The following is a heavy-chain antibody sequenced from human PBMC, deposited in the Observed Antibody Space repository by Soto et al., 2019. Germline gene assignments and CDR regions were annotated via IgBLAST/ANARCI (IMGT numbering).Heavy chain of an antibody. V-gene: IGHV4-59*01. CDR2: VYYSGST. CDR3: ARSKRVDV. Sequence: SETLALTCKVSGGSIENYYWSWIRQPPGRGLEWIGCVYYSGSTNYNPSLESRVTISVDMSKNQFSLKLTSVTAADTAVYYCARSKRVDVWGQGTTVTVSS. J-gene: IGHJ6*02. CDR1: GGSIENYY.